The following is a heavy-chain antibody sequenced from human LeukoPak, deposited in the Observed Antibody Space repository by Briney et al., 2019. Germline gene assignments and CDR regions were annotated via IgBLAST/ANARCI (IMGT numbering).Heavy chain of an antibody. CDR2: IYSGGST. CDR1: GFTVSSNY. CDR3: AREGRIAVAGTRWFDP. V-gene: IGHV3-66*01. J-gene: IGHJ5*02. D-gene: IGHD6-19*01. Sequence: GGSLRLSCAASGFTVSSNYMSWVRQAPGKGLEWVLVIYSGGSTYYADSVKGRFTISRDNSKNTLYLQMNSLRAEDTAVYYCAREGRIAVAGTRWFDPWGQGTLVTVSS.